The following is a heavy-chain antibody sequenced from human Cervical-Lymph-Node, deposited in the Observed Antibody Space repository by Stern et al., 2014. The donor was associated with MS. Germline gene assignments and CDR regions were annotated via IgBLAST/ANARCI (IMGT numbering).Heavy chain of an antibody. V-gene: IGHV4-59*01. CDR1: GGSISTYY. Sequence: QVQLQESGPGLVKPSETLSLTCTVSGGSISTYYWSWIRQPPGKGLEWIGHINYSGSTNYNPSLKSRVSISVAKSKNKFSLKLSSVTAADTAVYYCSRRDYYDSSGYYDDAFDIWGQGTMVTVSS. CDR3: SRRDYYDSSGYYDDAFDI. D-gene: IGHD3-22*01. J-gene: IGHJ3*02. CDR2: INYSGST.